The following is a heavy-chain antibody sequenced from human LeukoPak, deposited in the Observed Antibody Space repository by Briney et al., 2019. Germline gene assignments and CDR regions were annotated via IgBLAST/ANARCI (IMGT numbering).Heavy chain of an antibody. CDR2: ISGSGGGT. D-gene: IGHD2-15*01. J-gene: IGHJ4*02. CDR1: GFTFSSYA. CDR3: AKGRLVVGAVDY. Sequence: GGSLRLSCAASGFTFSSYAMSWVRQAPGKGLEWVSGISGSGGGTHYADSVQGRLTISRDNSKNTLYLQMNSLRADDTAVYYCAKGRLVVGAVDYWGQGTLVTVST. V-gene: IGHV3-23*01.